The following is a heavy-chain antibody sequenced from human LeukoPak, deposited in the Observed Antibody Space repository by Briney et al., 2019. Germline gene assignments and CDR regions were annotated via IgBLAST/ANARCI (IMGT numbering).Heavy chain of an antibody. CDR3: ARYRGGSGYQFDY. Sequence: PSGTLSLTCAVSGGSISSSNWWSCVRQPPGKGLEWMGEIYRSGSNNYNPSLKSRVTISVDKSKNQFSLKLRSVTAADTAMYYCARYRGGSGYQFDYWGQGTLITVSS. CDR2: IYRSGSN. J-gene: IGHJ4*02. CDR1: GGSISSSNW. D-gene: IGHD5-12*01. V-gene: IGHV4-4*02.